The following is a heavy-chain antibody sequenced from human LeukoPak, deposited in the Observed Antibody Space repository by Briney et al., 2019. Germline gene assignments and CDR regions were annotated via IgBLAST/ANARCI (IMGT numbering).Heavy chain of an antibody. CDR3: ARVSGIAAAGDY. Sequence: ASVKVSCKASGYTFTGYYIHWVRQAPGQGLEWMGWINPNSGGTNYAQKFQGRVTMTRDTSISTAYMELRRLRSDDTAVYYCARVSGIAAAGDYWGQGTLVTVSS. CDR2: INPNSGGT. V-gene: IGHV1-2*02. J-gene: IGHJ4*02. D-gene: IGHD6-13*01. CDR1: GYTFTGYY.